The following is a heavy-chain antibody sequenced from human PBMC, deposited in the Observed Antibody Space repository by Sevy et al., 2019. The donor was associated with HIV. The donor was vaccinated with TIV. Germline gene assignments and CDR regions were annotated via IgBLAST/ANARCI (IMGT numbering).Heavy chain of an antibody. Sequence: ASVKVSCKASGYTFTSYGISWVRQAPGQGLEWMGWISAYNGNTNYAQKLQGRATMTTHTSTSTAYMELRSLRSDDTAVYYCARAFPGIAAAGTGNGMDVWGQGTTVTVSS. CDR3: ARAFPGIAAAGTGNGMDV. D-gene: IGHD6-13*01. J-gene: IGHJ6*02. V-gene: IGHV1-18*01. CDR1: GYTFTSYG. CDR2: ISAYNGNT.